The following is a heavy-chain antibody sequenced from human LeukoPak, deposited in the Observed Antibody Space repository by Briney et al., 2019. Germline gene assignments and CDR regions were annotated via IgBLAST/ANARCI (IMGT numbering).Heavy chain of an antibody. CDR1: GFTFSSYS. V-gene: IGHV3-48*01. CDR3: ARPPRSGYYVLFDY. CDR2: ISSSSSTI. D-gene: IGHD3-22*01. J-gene: IGHJ4*02. Sequence: GGSLRLSCAASGFTFSSYSMNWVRQAPGKGLEWVSYISSSSSTIYYADSVKGRFTISRDNAKNSLYLQMNSLRAEDTAVYYCARPPRSGYYVLFDYWGQGTLVTVSS.